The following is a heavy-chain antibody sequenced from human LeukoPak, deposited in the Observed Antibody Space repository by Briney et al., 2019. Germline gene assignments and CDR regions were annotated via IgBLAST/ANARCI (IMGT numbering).Heavy chain of an antibody. CDR2: FDPEDGET. CDR3: ATEPSSGYYRDAFDI. J-gene: IGHJ3*02. V-gene: IGHV1-24*01. Sequence: ASVKVSCKVSGYTLTELSMHWVRQAPGKGLEWMGGFDPEDGETIYAQKFQGRVTMTEDTSTDTAYMELSSLRSEDTAVYYCATEPSSGYYRDAFDIWGQGTMVTVSS. D-gene: IGHD3-22*01. CDR1: GYTLTELS.